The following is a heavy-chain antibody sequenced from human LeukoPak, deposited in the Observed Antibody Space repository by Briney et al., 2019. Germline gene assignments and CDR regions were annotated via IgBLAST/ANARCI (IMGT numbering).Heavy chain of an antibody. V-gene: IGHV3-73*01. J-gene: IGHJ4*02. D-gene: IGHD3-9*01. CDR1: GFTFSGSA. CDR2: IRSKANSYAT. Sequence: PGGSLRLSCAASGFTFSGSAMHWVRQASGKGLEWVGRIRSKANSYATAYAASVKGRLTISRDDSKNTAYLQMNSLKTEDTAVYYCTPSLYDILTGSDYWGQGTLVTVSS. CDR3: TPSLYDILTGSDY.